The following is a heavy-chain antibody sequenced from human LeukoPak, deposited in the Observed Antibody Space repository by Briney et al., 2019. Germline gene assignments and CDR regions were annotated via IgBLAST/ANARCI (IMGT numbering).Heavy chain of an antibody. CDR1: GGTFSSYA. CDR2: IIPIFGTA. D-gene: IGHD2-15*01. J-gene: IGHJ4*02. V-gene: IGHV1-69*13. Sequence: ASVKVSCKASGGTFSSYAISWVRQAPGQGLEWMGGIIPIFGTANYAQKFQGRVTITADESTSTAYMELSSLRSEDTAVYYCATQAGDCSGGSCYFGYWGQGTLDTVSS. CDR3: ATQAGDCSGGSCYFGY.